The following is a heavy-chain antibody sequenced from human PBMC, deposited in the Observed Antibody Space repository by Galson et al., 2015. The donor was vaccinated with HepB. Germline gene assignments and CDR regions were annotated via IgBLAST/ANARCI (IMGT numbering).Heavy chain of an antibody. CDR1: GFTFSSYS. J-gene: IGHJ3*02. V-gene: IGHV3-21*01. CDR3: ARDTWACSGGSCFLDAFDI. Sequence: SLRLSCAASGFTFSSYSMNWVRQAPGKGLEWVSSISSSSSYIYYADSVKGRFTISRDNAKNSLYLQMNSLRAEDTAVYYCARDTWACSGGSCFLDAFDIWGQGTMVTVSS. CDR2: ISSSSSYI. D-gene: IGHD2-15*01.